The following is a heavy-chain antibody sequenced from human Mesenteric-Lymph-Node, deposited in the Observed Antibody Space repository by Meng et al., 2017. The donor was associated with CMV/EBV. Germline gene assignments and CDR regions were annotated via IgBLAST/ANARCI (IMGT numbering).Heavy chain of an antibody. CDR3: ASGYYYDSSGYEEAYYYYGMDV. CDR2: INPSGGST. V-gene: IGHV1-46*01. D-gene: IGHD3-22*01. CDR1: YY. Sequence: YYMHWGRQAPGQGLEWMGIINPSGGSTSYAQKFQGRVTMTRDTSTSTVYMELSSLRSEDTAVYYCASGYYYDSSGYEEAYYYYGMDVWGQGTTVTVSS. J-gene: IGHJ6*02.